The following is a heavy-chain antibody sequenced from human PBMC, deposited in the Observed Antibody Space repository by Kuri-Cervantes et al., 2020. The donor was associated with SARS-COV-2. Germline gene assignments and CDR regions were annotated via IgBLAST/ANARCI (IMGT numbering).Heavy chain of an antibody. V-gene: IGHV3-23*01. CDR1: GFSFYNYV. CDR2: ISGSGGLT. J-gene: IGHJ4*02. CDR3: VVGAGGNS. Sequence: GGSLRLSCAASGFSFYNYVMSWVRQAPGKGLEWVSGISGSGGLTYYADSVRGRFTISRDNAKNSAYLQMSGLRDEDTAIYYCVVGAGGNSWGQGTLVTVSS. D-gene: IGHD2-15*01.